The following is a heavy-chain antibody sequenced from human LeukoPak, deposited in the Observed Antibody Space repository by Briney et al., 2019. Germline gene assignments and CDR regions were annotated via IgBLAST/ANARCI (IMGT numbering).Heavy chain of an antibody. CDR3: ARGGTVWNFDY. V-gene: IGHV4-59*12. D-gene: IGHD1-1*01. J-gene: IGHJ4*02. CDR2: VYFSGST. Sequence: SETLSLTCTVSGGSISGYYWSWIRQPPGKGLEWIGDVYFSGSTNYSPSLKSRVTISVDTSKNQFSLKVSSVTAADTAMYYCARGGTVWNFDYWGQGTLVTVSS. CDR1: GGSISGYY.